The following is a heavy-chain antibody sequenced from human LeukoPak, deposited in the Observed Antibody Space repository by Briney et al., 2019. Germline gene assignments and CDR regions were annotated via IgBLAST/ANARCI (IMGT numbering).Heavy chain of an antibody. CDR1: GGSFSGYY. Sequence: KPSETLSLTCAVYGGSFSGYYWSWIRQPPGKGLEWIGEINHSGSTNYNPSLKSRVTISVDTSKNQFSLKLSSVTAADAAVYYCARPPRNYYYDSSGTAFDIWGQGTMVTVSS. V-gene: IGHV4-34*01. J-gene: IGHJ3*02. D-gene: IGHD3-22*01. CDR2: INHSGST. CDR3: ARPPRNYYYDSSGTAFDI.